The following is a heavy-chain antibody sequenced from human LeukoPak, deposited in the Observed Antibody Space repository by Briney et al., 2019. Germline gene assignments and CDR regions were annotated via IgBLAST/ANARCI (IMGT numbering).Heavy chain of an antibody. V-gene: IGHV1-46*01. Sequence: ASVKVSCKASGYTFTSYYMHWVRQAPGQGLEWMGIINPSGGSTSYAQKFQGRVTMTTDTSTSTAYMELRSLRSDDTAVYYCARGGYYDSSGYWGQGTLVTVSS. CDR3: ARGGYYDSSGY. J-gene: IGHJ4*02. CDR2: INPSGGST. D-gene: IGHD3-22*01. CDR1: GYTFTSYY.